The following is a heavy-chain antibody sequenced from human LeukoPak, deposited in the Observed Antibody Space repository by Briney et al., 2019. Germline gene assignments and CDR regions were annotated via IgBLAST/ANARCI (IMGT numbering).Heavy chain of an antibody. CDR3: AKAPLYYYDSSGYLDY. CDR1: GFTFSNYG. Sequence: PGGSLRLSCAASGFTFSNYGMSWVRQAPGKGLEWVSAISGTGDNTFYADSVKGRFTISRDNSKNTLYLQMNSLRAEDTAVYYCAKAPLYYYDSSGYLDYWGQGTLVTVSS. V-gene: IGHV3-23*01. J-gene: IGHJ4*02. CDR2: ISGTGDNT. D-gene: IGHD3-22*01.